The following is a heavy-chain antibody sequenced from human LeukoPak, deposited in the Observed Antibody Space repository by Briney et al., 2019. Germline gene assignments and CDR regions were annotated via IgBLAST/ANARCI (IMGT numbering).Heavy chain of an antibody. Sequence: SETLSLTCTVSGYSISSGYYWGWIRQPPGKGLEWIGSIYHSGSTYYNPSLKSRVTISVDTSKNQFSLKLSSVTAADTAVYYCARGGAYYDYVWGSYRRRAFDIWGQGTMVTVSS. V-gene: IGHV4-38-2*02. CDR2: IYHSGST. J-gene: IGHJ3*02. CDR1: GYSISSGYY. D-gene: IGHD3-16*02. CDR3: ARGGAYYDYVWGSYRRRAFDI.